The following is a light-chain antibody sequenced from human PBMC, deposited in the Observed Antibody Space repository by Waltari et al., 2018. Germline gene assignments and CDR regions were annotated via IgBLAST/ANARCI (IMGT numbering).Light chain of an antibody. Sequence: IQMTQSPSSLSASVGDTVTITCRASQDISSWVAWYQQKPGKAPKLLIYRASTLQNGVTSRFSGSGSGTDFTLTVRSLQPEDFGTYYCLQYNRAPYSFGQGTKVEIK. CDR1: QDISSW. CDR3: LQYNRAPYS. V-gene: IGKV1-12*01. CDR2: RAS. J-gene: IGKJ2*03.